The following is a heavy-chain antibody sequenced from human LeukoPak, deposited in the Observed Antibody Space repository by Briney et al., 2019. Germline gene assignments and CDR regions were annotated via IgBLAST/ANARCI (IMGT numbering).Heavy chain of an antibody. CDR3: AKATYDFWSGYYPHY. CDR1: GFTVSSNY. D-gene: IGHD3-3*01. Sequence: GGSLRLTCAASGFTVSSNYMSWVRQAPGKGLEWVSVIYSGGSTYYADSVKGRFTISRDNSKSTLYLQMNSLRAEDTAVYYCAKATYDFWSGYYPHYWGQGTLVTVSS. CDR2: IYSGGST. J-gene: IGHJ4*02. V-gene: IGHV3-53*01.